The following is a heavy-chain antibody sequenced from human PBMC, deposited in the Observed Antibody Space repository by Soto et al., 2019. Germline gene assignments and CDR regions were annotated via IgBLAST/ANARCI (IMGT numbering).Heavy chain of an antibody. Sequence: PVGSLRLSCAASGFSFDDCAMHWVRQAPGKGLEWVSGISWNSDSVGYTDSAKGRFTISRDNAKNSVYLQMNSLRPEDTAFYYCAKETQANLGTGGFDHWGQGVLVTVSS. D-gene: IGHD7-27*01. CDR2: ISWNSDSV. J-gene: IGHJ4*02. CDR3: AKETQANLGTGGFDH. V-gene: IGHV3-9*01. CDR1: GFSFDDCA.